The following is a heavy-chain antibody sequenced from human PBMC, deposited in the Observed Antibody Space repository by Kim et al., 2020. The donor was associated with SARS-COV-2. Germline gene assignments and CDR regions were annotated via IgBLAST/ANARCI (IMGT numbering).Heavy chain of an antibody. D-gene: IGHD1-20*01. Sequence: TNYNPSLKSRVTISVDTSKNQFSLKLSSVTAADTAVYYCARAYNEGAFDIWGQGTMVTVSS. V-gene: IGHV4-59*01. CDR3: ARAYNEGAFDI. J-gene: IGHJ3*02. CDR2: T.